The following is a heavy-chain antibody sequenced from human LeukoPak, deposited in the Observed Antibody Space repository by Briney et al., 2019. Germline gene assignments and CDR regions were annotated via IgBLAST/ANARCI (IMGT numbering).Heavy chain of an antibody. CDR2: IYPGDSDT. CDR1: GYSFTNYW. Sequence: RGESLKISCKSSGYSFTNYWIGWVRQMPGKGLEWMGSIYPGDSDTRYSPSFQGQVTISADKSISTAYLQWSSLKASDTAMYYCARRIAAGTGGYYFDYWGQGTLVTVSS. CDR3: ARRIAAGTGGYYFDY. J-gene: IGHJ4*02. D-gene: IGHD6-13*01. V-gene: IGHV5-51*01.